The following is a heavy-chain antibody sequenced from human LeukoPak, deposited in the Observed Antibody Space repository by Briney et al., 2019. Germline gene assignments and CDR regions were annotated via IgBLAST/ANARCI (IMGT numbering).Heavy chain of an antibody. Sequence: ASVKVSCKASGYTFTSYDISWVRQAPGQGLEWMGWINPNSGGTNYAQKFQGRVTMTRDTSISTAYMELSRLRSDDTAVYYCARRITAAGTGYYGMDVWGQGTTVTVSS. J-gene: IGHJ6*02. CDR1: GYTFTSYD. CDR3: ARRITAAGTGYYGMDV. CDR2: INPNSGGT. V-gene: IGHV1-2*02. D-gene: IGHD6-13*01.